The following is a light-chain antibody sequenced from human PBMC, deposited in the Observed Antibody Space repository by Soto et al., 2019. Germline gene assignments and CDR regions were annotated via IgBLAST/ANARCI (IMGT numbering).Light chain of an antibody. CDR3: QTWDTGIQV. V-gene: IGLV4-69*01. CDR2: LNSDGSH. Sequence: QSVLTQSPSASASLGASVKLTCTLSSGHSSYAIAWHHQQPEKGPRYLMKLNSDGSHSKGDGIPDRFSGSSSGAERYLTISSLQSEDEADYYCQTWDTGIQVFGGGTKLTVL. J-gene: IGLJ2*01. CDR1: SGHSSYA.